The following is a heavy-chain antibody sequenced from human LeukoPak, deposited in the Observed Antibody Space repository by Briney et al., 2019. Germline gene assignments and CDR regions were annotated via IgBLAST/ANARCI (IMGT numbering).Heavy chain of an antibody. CDR3: ATDPVVAATPYGY. Sequence: ASVKVSCKVSGYTLTELSMHWVRQAPGKGLEWMGGFDPEDGETIYAQKFQGRVTMTEGTSTDTAYMELSSLRSEDTAVYYCATDPVVAATPYGYWGQGTLVTVSS. CDR1: GYTLTELS. V-gene: IGHV1-24*01. D-gene: IGHD2-15*01. CDR2: FDPEDGET. J-gene: IGHJ4*02.